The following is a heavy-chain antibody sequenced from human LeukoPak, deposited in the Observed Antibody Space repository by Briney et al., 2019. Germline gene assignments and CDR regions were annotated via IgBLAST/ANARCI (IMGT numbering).Heavy chain of an antibody. Sequence: SETLSLTCTVSGGSISTDNYFWSWIRQPAGKGLEWIGRIYTSGSTSYNPSLNSRVTISVDTSKSQFSLKLSSVTAADTAVYYCAREDYDSSGYYFDYWGQGTLVTVSS. CDR3: AREDYDSSGYYFDY. D-gene: IGHD3-22*01. CDR1: GGSISTDNYF. J-gene: IGHJ4*02. V-gene: IGHV4-61*02. CDR2: IYTSGST.